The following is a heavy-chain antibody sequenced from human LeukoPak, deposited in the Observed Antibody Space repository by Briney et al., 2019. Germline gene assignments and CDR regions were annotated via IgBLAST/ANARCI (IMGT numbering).Heavy chain of an antibody. CDR1: GFTFDDYG. CDR2: ISGSGSST. D-gene: IGHD6-19*01. J-gene: IGHJ3*02. V-gene: IGHV3-23*01. Sequence: PGGSLRLSCAASGFTFDDYGMSWVRQAPGKGLEWVSVISGSGSSTNYADSVKGRFTISRDNSKNTLYLQMNSLRAEDTAVYYCAKGFEWLPETGDAFDIWGQGTMVTVSS. CDR3: AKGFEWLPETGDAFDI.